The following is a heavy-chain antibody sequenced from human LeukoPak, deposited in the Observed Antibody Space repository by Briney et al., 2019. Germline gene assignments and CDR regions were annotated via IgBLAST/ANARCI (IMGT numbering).Heavy chain of an antibody. V-gene: IGHV4-34*01. CDR1: GGSFSGYY. D-gene: IGHD5-18*01. CDR3: ARVRKPIQLWTSYYYYYMDV. CDR2: INHSGST. J-gene: IGHJ6*03. Sequence: SETLSLTCAVYGGSFSGYYWSWIRQPPGKGLEWIGEINHSGSTNYNPSLKSRVTISVDTSKNQFSLKLSSVTAADTAVYYCARVRKPIQLWTSYYYYYMDVWGKGTTVTVSS.